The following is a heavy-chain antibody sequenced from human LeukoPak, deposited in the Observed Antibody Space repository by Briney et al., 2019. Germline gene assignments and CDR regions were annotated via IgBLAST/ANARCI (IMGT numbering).Heavy chain of an antibody. V-gene: IGHV3-30-3*01. CDR2: ISYDGSNK. CDR1: GFTFSSYA. CDR3: ARETVVVVAASYYFDY. D-gene: IGHD2-15*01. J-gene: IGHJ4*02. Sequence: GGSLRLSCAASGFTFSSYAMHWVRQAPGKGLEWVAVISYDGSNKYYADSVKGRFTISRDNSKNTLYLQMNSLRAEDTAVYYCARETVVVVAASYYFDYWGQGTLATVSS.